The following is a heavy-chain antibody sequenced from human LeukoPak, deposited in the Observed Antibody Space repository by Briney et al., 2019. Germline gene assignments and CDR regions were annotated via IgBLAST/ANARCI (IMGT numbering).Heavy chain of an antibody. CDR1: GYTFRRYG. Sequence: ASVTVSCEASGYTFRRYGINWVRQAPGQGLEWMGWISVYNGDIDFSQRLQGRFTMSTDTSTNTASMELRNLTSDDTAVYFCARESTSWSFEHWGQGTLVTVS. J-gene: IGHJ4*02. CDR3: ARESTSWSFEH. D-gene: IGHD3-10*01. V-gene: IGHV1-18*01. CDR2: ISVYNGDI.